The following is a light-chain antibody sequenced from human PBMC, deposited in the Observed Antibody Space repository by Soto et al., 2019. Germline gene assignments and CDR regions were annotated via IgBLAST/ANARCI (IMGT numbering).Light chain of an antibody. Sequence: DIQMTQSPSTLSASVGDRVTITCRASQSISSWLAWYQQRQGKAPKLLIYKASSLQSGVPSRFSGSGSGTEFTLTITGLQPDDFATYYCQQYNNYWTFGQGTKVENK. CDR2: KAS. V-gene: IGKV1-5*03. CDR1: QSISSW. J-gene: IGKJ1*01. CDR3: QQYNNYWT.